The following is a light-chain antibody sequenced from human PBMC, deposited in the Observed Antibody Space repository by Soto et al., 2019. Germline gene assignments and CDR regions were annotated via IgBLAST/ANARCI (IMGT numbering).Light chain of an antibody. Sequence: DIQMTQSPSSLSASVGDRVTITCRASQSISSYLNWYQQKPGKAPILVIYAASSLQSGVPSRFSGGGSGTDFTLTISSLQPEDSASYYCQQSDSTPHTFGQGTKVDIK. V-gene: IGKV1-39*01. CDR3: QQSDSTPHT. CDR2: AAS. J-gene: IGKJ2*01. CDR1: QSISSY.